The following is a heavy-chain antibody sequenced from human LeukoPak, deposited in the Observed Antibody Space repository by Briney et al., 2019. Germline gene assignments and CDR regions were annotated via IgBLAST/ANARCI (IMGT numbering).Heavy chain of an antibody. CDR2: IWYDGSNK. V-gene: IGHV3-33*01. CDR3: ARGGSRLRRPYGMDV. CDR1: GFPFSSYG. Sequence: PGGSLRLSCVASGFPFSSYGMHWVRQAPGKGLEWVAVIWYDGSNKYYADSVKGRFTISRDNSKNTLYLQMNSLRAEDTAVYYCARGGSRLRRPYGMDVWGQGTTVTVSS. J-gene: IGHJ6*02. D-gene: IGHD3-16*01.